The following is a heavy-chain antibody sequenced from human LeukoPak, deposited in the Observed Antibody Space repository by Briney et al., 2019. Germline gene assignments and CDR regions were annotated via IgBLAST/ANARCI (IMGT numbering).Heavy chain of an antibody. V-gene: IGHV3-23*01. CDR1: GFTFSTYA. D-gene: IGHD1-26*01. J-gene: IGHJ4*02. CDR2: ISGSGGGT. Sequence: GGSLRLSCAASGFTFSTYAMSWVRQAPGKGLEGVSLISGSGGGTYYANSVKGRFTISRDNSKNTLYLQMDSLRTEDTAVYYCAKERATTTTFDYWGQGTLITVSS. CDR3: AKERATTTTFDY.